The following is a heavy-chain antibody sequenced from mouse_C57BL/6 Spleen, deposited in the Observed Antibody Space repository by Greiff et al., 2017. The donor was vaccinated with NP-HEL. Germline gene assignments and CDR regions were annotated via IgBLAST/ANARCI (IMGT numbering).Heavy chain of an antibody. D-gene: IGHD2-4*01. CDR1: GYAFSSSW. CDR3: ASLGNYDYGWYFDV. Sequence: QVQLQQSGPELVKPGASVKISCKASGYAFSSSWMNWVKQRPGKGLEWIGRIYPGDGDTNYNGKFKGKATLTADKSSSTAYMQLSSLTSEYSAVYFCASLGNYDYGWYFDVWGTGTTVTVSS. V-gene: IGHV1-82*01. CDR2: IYPGDGDT. J-gene: IGHJ1*03.